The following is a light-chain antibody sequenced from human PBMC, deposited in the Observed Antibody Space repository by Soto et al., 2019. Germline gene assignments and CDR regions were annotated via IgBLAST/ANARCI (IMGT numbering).Light chain of an antibody. J-gene: IGLJ1*01. Sequence: QSALTQPASVSGSPGQSITISCTGTSSDVGAYNYVSWYQQHPGKAPKLMIYEVSNRPSGVSSRFSGSKSGSTASLTISGLQAEDEGDYYCCSSTTSSTLVFGTGTRSPS. CDR1: SSDVGAYNY. V-gene: IGLV2-14*01. CDR3: CSSTTSSTLV. CDR2: EVS.